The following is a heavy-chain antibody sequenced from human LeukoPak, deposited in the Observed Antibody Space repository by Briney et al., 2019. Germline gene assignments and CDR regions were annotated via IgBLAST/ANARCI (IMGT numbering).Heavy chain of an antibody. Sequence: GASVKVSCKASGYTFATYYIHWVRQAPGQGLEWMGRIIPILGIANYAQKFQGRVTITADKSTSTAYMELSSLRSEDTAVYYCARDSGYSSSWFNWFDPWGQGTLVTVSS. J-gene: IGHJ5*02. CDR1: GYTFATYY. V-gene: IGHV1-69*04. CDR2: IIPILGIA. CDR3: ARDSGYSSSWFNWFDP. D-gene: IGHD6-13*01.